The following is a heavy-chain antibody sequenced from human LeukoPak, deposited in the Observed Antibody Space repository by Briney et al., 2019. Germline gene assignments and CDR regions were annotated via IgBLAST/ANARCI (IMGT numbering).Heavy chain of an antibody. J-gene: IGHJ4*02. V-gene: IGHV4-30-4*08. Sequence: SQTLSLTCTVSGGSISSGDYYWSWIRQPPGKGLEWIGYIYYSGSTYYNPSLKSRVTISVDTSKNQFSLKLSSVTAADTAVYYCASLDSSSWYGVYWGQGTLVTVSS. D-gene: IGHD6-13*01. CDR2: IYYSGST. CDR3: ASLDSSSWYGVY. CDR1: GGSISSGDYY.